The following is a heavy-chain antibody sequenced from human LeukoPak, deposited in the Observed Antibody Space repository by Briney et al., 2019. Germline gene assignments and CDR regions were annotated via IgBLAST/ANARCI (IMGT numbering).Heavy chain of an antibody. CDR3: ARDSGSYYEFDP. CDR1: GGTFSSYA. Sequence: GASVKVSCKASGGTFSSYAISWVRQAPGQGLEWMGWISAYNGNTNYAQKLQGRVTMTTDTSTSTAYMELRSLRSDDTAVYYCARDSGSYYEFDPWGQGTLVTVSS. J-gene: IGHJ5*02. CDR2: ISAYNGNT. V-gene: IGHV1-18*01. D-gene: IGHD1-26*01.